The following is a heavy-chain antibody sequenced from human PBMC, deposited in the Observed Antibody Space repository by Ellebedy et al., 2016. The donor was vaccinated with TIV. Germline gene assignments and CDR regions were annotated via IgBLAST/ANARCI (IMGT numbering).Heavy chain of an antibody. CDR1: GFTLSSYG. CDR3: AAGITSEGMDV. CDR2: ISYDGSIE. D-gene: IGHD3-10*01. V-gene: IGHV3-30*03. J-gene: IGHJ6*02. Sequence: GESLKISCTASGFTLSSYGMHWVRQAPGKGLEWVAAISYDGSIESYADSVKGRFTISRDNSKNTVYLQMDRLRTEDTAVYYCAAGITSEGMDVWGQGTTVTVSS.